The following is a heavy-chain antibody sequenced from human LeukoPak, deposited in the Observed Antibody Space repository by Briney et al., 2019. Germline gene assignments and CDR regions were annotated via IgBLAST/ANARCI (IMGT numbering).Heavy chain of an antibody. Sequence: GGSLRLSCAASGFTFDDYGMSWVRQAPGKGLEWVCGINWNGGSTGYADSVKGRFTITRDNSKNTLYLQMNSLRFEDMAVYYCAKPSGSGVDYWGRGTRVTVSS. CDR3: AKPSGSGVDY. J-gene: IGHJ4*02. V-gene: IGHV3-20*04. D-gene: IGHD1-26*01. CDR2: INWNGGST. CDR1: GFTFDDYG.